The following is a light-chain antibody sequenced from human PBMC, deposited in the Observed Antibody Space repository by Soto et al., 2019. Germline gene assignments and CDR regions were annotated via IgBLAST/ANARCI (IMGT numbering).Light chain of an antibody. Sequence: QLVLTQPPSASGTPGQRVSISCSGSSSSIGSNFVYWYQQFPGTAPKLLIYRNNQRPSGVPDRFSGSKSGTSASLAISGLRSEDESDYYCAAWDDSLNGVVFGGGTKLTVL. CDR3: AAWDDSLNGVV. CDR2: RNN. J-gene: IGLJ2*01. V-gene: IGLV1-47*01. CDR1: SSSIGSNF.